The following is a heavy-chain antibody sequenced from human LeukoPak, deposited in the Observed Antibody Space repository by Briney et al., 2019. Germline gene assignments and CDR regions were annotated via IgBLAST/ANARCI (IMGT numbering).Heavy chain of an antibody. CDR2: ISADNGNT. CDR1: GYTFSSYG. CDR3: ARDRDGSGGRVAAGY. J-gene: IGHJ4*02. Sequence: ASVKVSCKASGYTFSSYGISWVRQAPGQGLEWMGWISADNGNTNYAQKLQGRVTMTTDTSTSTAYMELRGLRSDDTAVYYCARDRDGSGGRVAAGYWGQGTLVTVSS. D-gene: IGHD2-15*01. V-gene: IGHV1-18*01.